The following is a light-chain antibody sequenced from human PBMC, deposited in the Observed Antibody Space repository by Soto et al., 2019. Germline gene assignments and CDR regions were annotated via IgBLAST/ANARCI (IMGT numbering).Light chain of an antibody. V-gene: IGKV3-15*01. CDR3: QQYSSWPPGWT. CDR2: GAS. CDR1: QSISSD. Sequence: EIVMTQSPATLSVSPGERATLSCRASQSISSDLAWYQQKPGQPPRLLIYGASTGATGIPARFSGSGSGTEFTLTISSLQSGDIAVYYCQQYSSWPPGWTFGQGTKVEIK. J-gene: IGKJ1*01.